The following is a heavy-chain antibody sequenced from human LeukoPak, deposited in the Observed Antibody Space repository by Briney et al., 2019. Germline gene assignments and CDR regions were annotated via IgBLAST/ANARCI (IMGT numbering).Heavy chain of an antibody. CDR2: ISGSGGST. V-gene: IGHV3-23*01. Sequence: GGSQRLSYAASGFTFSSYAMSWVRQAPGKGLEWVSAISGSGGSTYYADSVKGRFTISRDNSKNTLYLQMNSLRAEDTAVYYCAKGGLGDILTGYSSPYFDYWGQGPLVTVSS. CDR1: GFTFSSYA. J-gene: IGHJ4*02. CDR3: AKGGLGDILTGYSSPYFDY. D-gene: IGHD3-9*01.